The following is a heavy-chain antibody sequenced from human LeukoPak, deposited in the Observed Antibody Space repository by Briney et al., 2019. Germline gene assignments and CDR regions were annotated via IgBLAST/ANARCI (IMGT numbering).Heavy chain of an antibody. D-gene: IGHD3-9*01. Sequence: SETLSLTCAVYGGSFSGYYWSWIRQPPGKGLEWIGEINHSGSTNYNPSLKSRVTISVDTSKNQFSLKLSSVTAADTAVYYCASSGIRCFDWLLGFYYWGQGTLVTVSS. V-gene: IGHV4-34*01. J-gene: IGHJ4*02. CDR3: ASSGIRCFDWLLGFYY. CDR1: GGSFSGYY. CDR2: INHSGST.